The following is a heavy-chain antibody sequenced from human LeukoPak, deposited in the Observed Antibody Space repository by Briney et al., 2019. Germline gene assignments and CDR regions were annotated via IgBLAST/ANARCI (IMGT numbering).Heavy chain of an antibody. CDR2: LIPILDIA. V-gene: IGHV1-69*04. J-gene: IGHJ5*02. Sequence: GPSVKLSCKASGHTFNSYTIMWVPHAPGQGLEWMGRLIPILDIANYAQKFQGRVTITADKSTSTAYMELSSLRSEDTAVYYCARETVNWFDPWGQGTLVTVSS. D-gene: IGHD2-21*02. CDR1: GHTFNSYT. CDR3: ARETVNWFDP.